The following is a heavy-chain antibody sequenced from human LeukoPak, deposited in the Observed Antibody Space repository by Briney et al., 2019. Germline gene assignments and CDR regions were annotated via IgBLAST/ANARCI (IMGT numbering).Heavy chain of an antibody. CDR2: IYYSGST. Sequence: SETLSLTCTVSGGSISSYYWSWIRQPPGKGLEWIGYIYYSGSTNYNPSLKSRVTISVDTSKNQFSLKLSSVTAAATAVYYCARGYYGFDSGYYYYGMDVWGQGTTVTVSS. CDR3: ARGYYGFDSGYYYYGMDV. CDR1: GGSISSYY. D-gene: IGHD3-10*01. J-gene: IGHJ6*02. V-gene: IGHV4-59*01.